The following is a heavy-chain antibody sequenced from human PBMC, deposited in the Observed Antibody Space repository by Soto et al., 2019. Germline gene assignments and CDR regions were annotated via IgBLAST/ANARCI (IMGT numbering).Heavy chain of an antibody. Sequence: QIHLVQSGAEVKTPGASVKVSCKASGYTFNTYGITWVRQAPGQGLEWMGWIRANNGYTSYAQKLQGRVTMTTDTSTSTAYMELRSLTSDDTAVYFCARGYGDYGYFDLWGRGTLVTVSS. CDR1: GYTFNTYG. D-gene: IGHD4-17*01. CDR2: IRANNGYT. CDR3: ARGYGDYGYFDL. V-gene: IGHV1-18*01. J-gene: IGHJ2*01.